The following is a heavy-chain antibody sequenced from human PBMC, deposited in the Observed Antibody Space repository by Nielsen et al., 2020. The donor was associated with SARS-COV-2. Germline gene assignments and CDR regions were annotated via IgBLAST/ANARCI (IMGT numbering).Heavy chain of an antibody. Sequence: GESLKISCAASGFTFSSYGMHWVRQPPGKGLEWVAVIWYDGSNKYYADSVKGRFTISRDNSKNTLYLQMNSLRAEDTAVYYCASNRAYDILTGALDYWGQGTLVTVSS. V-gene: IGHV3-33*01. CDR1: GFTFSSYG. J-gene: IGHJ4*02. D-gene: IGHD3-9*01. CDR3: ASNRAYDILTGALDY. CDR2: IWYDGSNK.